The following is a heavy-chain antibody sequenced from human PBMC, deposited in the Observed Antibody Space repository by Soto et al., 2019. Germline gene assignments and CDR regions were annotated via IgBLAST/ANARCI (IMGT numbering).Heavy chain of an antibody. D-gene: IGHD6-13*01. Sequence: SGALSLTCTVSGGSFNSGAYYWGWIRRHPGKGLEWIGYLSYRGTTYYSPSLKSRLTMSLDTSKNQFSLKLNSVTAADTAVYYCARVSANGNRWFGHWGPGTLVTVSS. CDR3: ARVSANGNRWFGH. J-gene: IGHJ5*02. CDR1: GGSFNSGAYY. V-gene: IGHV4-31*03. CDR2: LSYRGTT.